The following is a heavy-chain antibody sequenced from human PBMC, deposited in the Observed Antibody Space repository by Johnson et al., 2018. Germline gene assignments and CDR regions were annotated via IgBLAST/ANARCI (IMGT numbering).Heavy chain of an antibody. Sequence: EVQLVESGGGLVQPGRSLRLSCAASGFTFDDYAMHWVRPAPGKGLEWVSGISWNSGSIGYADSVKGRFTISRDNAKNSLYLQMNSLRAEDTALYYCAKDTLGDYYYGMDVWGQGTTVTVSS. CDR2: ISWNSGSI. J-gene: IGHJ6*02. CDR3: AKDTLGDYYYGMDV. V-gene: IGHV3-9*01. CDR1: GFTFDDYA.